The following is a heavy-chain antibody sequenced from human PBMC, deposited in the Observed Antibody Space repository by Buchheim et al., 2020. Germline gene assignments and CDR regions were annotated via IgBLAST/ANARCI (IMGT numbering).Heavy chain of an antibody. D-gene: IGHD2-15*01. CDR1: GFTFSNFG. Sequence: QVQLVESGGGVVQPGRSLRLSCAASGFTFSNFGMHWVRQVPGKGLEWVAVIWLDGSGKYYGDSVKGRFTISRDNSKDTLYLQLNSLRVEDTAVYYCTRGSGSRTFDYWGQGTL. CDR2: IWLDGSGK. CDR3: TRGSGSRTFDY. V-gene: IGHV3-33*01. J-gene: IGHJ4*02.